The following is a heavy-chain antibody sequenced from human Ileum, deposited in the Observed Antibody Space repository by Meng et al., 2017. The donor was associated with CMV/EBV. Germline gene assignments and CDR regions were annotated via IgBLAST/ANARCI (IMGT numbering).Heavy chain of an antibody. CDR2: ISGSGGST. CDR1: GFTFSSYA. D-gene: IGHD2-2*01. J-gene: IGHJ4*02. CDR3: AEALRYCSSTTCYSPFDY. V-gene: IGHV3-23*01. Sequence: GESLKISCAASGFTFSSYAMSWVRQAPGKGLEWVSAISGSGGSTYYADSVKGRFTISRDNSKNTLYLQMNSLRAEDTAVYYCAEALRYCSSTTCYSPFDYWGQGTLVTVSS.